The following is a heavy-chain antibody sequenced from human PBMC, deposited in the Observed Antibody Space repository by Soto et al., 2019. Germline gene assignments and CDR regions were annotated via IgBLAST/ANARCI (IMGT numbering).Heavy chain of an antibody. J-gene: IGHJ3*01. D-gene: IGHD2-21*02. CDR3: ARLEVTSADSFDV. CDR1: GDSFSGPY. CDR2: INHSGST. Sequence: SETLSLTCAVYGDSFSGPYWTWIRQTPGKGLEWIGEINHSGSTDYHPSLKSRVTISVDTSKNQFSLNLSSVSAADTAVYFCARLEVTSADSFDVSGPGTMVTVSS. V-gene: IGHV4-34*01.